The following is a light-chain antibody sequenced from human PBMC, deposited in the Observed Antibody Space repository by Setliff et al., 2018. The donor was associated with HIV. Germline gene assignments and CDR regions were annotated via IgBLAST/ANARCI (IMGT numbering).Light chain of an antibody. J-gene: IGLJ2*01. CDR3: NSYTSRSTFI. CDR2: DVS. V-gene: IGLV2-14*03. CDR1: SSDVGGYNY. Sequence: QSVLTQPASVSGSPGQSITISCTGSSSDVGGYNYVSWYQQHPGKAPKLMIYDVSQRPSGVSDRFSGSKSGITASLTISGLQDEDEADYYCNSYTSRSTFIFGGGTKVTVL.